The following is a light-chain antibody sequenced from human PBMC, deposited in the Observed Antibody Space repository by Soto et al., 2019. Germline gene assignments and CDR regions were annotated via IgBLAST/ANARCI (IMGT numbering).Light chain of an antibody. Sequence: TVLTQSPAPLSFSPGETATPSCQASQSVSSTYLGWYQQKPGQAPRLLIYGAYGRAAGIPDRFRGSGSGTDFTLTISSLQPEDFATYYCQQVNVYPSTFGGGTKVDI. J-gene: IGKJ4*01. CDR3: QQVNVYPST. V-gene: IGKV3D-7*01. CDR1: QSVSSTY. CDR2: GAY.